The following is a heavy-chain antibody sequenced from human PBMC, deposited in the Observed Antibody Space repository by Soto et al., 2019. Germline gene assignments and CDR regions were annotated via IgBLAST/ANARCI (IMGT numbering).Heavy chain of an antibody. V-gene: IGHV1-69*06. CDR2: IIPIFGTA. D-gene: IGHD6-13*01. CDR3: ATPKAAAGTNTRGPYYYGMDV. J-gene: IGHJ6*02. Sequence: QVQLVQSGAEVKKPGSSVKVSCKASGGTFSSYAISWVRQAPGQGLEWMGGIIPIFGTANYAQKFQGRVTITADKSTSKAYMELSSLRSEDTAVYYCATPKAAAGTNTRGPYYYGMDVWGQGTTVTVSS. CDR1: GGTFSSYA.